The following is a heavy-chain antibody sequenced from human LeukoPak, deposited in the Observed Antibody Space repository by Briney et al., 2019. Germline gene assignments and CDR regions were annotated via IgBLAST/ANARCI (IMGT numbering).Heavy chain of an antibody. Sequence: PSETLSPTCAVNGRSFSGYYWSWIRQPPGKGLEWIGEINHSGSTNYNPSLKSRVTISVDTSKNQFSLKLSSVTAADTAVYYCARGDVISSYFDYWGQGTLVTVSS. CDR2: INHSGST. V-gene: IGHV4-34*01. CDR1: GRSFSGYY. D-gene: IGHD3-9*01. J-gene: IGHJ4*02. CDR3: ARGDVISSYFDY.